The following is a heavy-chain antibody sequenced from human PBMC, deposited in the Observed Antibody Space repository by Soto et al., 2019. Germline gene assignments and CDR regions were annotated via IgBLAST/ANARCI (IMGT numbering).Heavy chain of an antibody. D-gene: IGHD2-2*01. J-gene: IGHJ5*02. Sequence: QGQLVQSGVEVKTPGASVKVSCSASGNTFTNFGVTWVRQAPGQGLEWMGWISPYTDDPSYAQKFQGRVTMTIDTSSITAYLDLRILTSDDTAVYYCAIVIPGAEAWFHPWGQGTLVTVSS. V-gene: IGHV1-18*01. CDR2: ISPYTDDP. CDR3: AIVIPGAEAWFHP. CDR1: GNTFTNFG.